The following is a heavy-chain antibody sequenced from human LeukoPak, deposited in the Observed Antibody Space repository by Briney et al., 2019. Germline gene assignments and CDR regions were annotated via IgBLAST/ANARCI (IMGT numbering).Heavy chain of an antibody. Sequence: PSESLSLTCAVYGGSFSGYYWSWIRQPPGKGLEWIGEINHRGSTNYNPSLKSRVTTSVDTSKNQFSLKLSSVTASDTAVYYCARGHRITIFGVVYYYYYYGMDVWGQGTTVTVSS. V-gene: IGHV4-34*01. CDR1: GGSFSGYY. J-gene: IGHJ6*02. CDR2: INHRGST. D-gene: IGHD3-3*01. CDR3: ARGHRITIFGVVYYYYYYGMDV.